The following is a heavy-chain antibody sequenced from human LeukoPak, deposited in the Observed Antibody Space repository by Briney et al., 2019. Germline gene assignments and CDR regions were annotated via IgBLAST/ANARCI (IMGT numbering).Heavy chain of an antibody. CDR2: INHSGST. CDR1: GGSFSGYY. CDR3: AREKRIHIITDISAFDI. J-gene: IGHJ3*02. V-gene: IGHV4-34*01. Sequence: SETRSLTCAVYGGSFSGYYWSWIRQPPGKGLEWIGEINHSGSTNYNPSLKSRVTISVDTSKNQFSLKLSSVTAADTAVYYCAREKRIHIITDISAFDIWGQGTMVTVSS. D-gene: IGHD3-10*01.